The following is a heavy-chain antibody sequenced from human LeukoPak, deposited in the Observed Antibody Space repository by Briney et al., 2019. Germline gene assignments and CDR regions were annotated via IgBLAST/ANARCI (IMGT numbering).Heavy chain of an antibody. CDR2: ISGSGGST. J-gene: IGHJ4*02. V-gene: IGHV3-23*01. Sequence: GGTLRLSCAASGFTFSSYGMSWVRQAPGKGLEWVSAISGSGGSTYYADSVKGRFTISRDNAKNTLYLQMNSLRAEDTAVYYCARGADSGYSSDNWGQGTLVSVSS. D-gene: IGHD3-9*01. CDR3: ARGADSGYSSDN. CDR1: GFTFSSYG.